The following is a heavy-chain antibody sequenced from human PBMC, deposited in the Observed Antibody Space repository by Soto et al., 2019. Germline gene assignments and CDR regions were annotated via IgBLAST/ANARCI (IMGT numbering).Heavy chain of an antibody. D-gene: IGHD6-13*01. Sequence: ASVKVSCKASGYTFTGYYMHWVRQGAGQGLEWMGWINPNSGGTNYAQKFQGRVTMTRDTSISTAYMELSRLRSDDTAVYYCASSIAAAGRSHYYYGMDVWGQGTTVTVSS. CDR1: GYTFTGYY. J-gene: IGHJ6*02. CDR2: INPNSGGT. V-gene: IGHV1-2*02. CDR3: ASSIAAAGRSHYYYGMDV.